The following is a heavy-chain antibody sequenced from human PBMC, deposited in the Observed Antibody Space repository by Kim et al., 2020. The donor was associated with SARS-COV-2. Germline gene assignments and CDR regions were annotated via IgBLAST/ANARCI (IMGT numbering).Heavy chain of an antibody. CDR1: GGSISSYY. CDR3: ARDYQGRDRGYFDY. V-gene: IGHV4-59*13. J-gene: IGHJ4*02. Sequence: SETLSLTCTVSGGSISSYYWSWIRQPPGKGLEWIGYIYYSGSTNYNPSLKSRVTISVDTSKNQFSLKLSSVTAADTAVYYCARDYQGRDRGYFDYWGQGTLVTVSS. D-gene: IGHD3-10*01. CDR2: IYYSGST.